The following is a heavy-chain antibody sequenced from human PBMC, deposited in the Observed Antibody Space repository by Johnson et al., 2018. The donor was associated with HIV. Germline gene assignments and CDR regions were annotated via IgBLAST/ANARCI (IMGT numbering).Heavy chain of an antibody. CDR1: GFTFDDYA. Sequence: QVQLVESGGGVVRPGGSLRLSCAASGFTFDDYAMNWVRQAPGKRLEWVAFIRYDGSNKYYADSVKGRFTISRDNSKNTLYLQMNSLRAEDTGVYYCATDILFATPRSDHDAFDIWGQGTMVTVSS. D-gene: IGHD3-9*01. CDR2: IRYDGSNK. J-gene: IGHJ3*02. CDR3: ATDILFATPRSDHDAFDI. V-gene: IGHV3-30*02.